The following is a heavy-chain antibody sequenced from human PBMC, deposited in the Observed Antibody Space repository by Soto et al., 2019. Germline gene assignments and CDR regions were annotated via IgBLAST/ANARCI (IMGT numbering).Heavy chain of an antibody. CDR3: ARAPVPDYTAYGSCGFHV. CDR2: IVGSGGST. CDR1: GFTFSSYA. D-gene: IGHD4-4*01. Sequence: GGSLRLSCVASGFTFSSYAMSWVRQAPGKGLEWVSAIVGSGGSTYYAASVVGRFTISRDNSKNILYLEMNSLRAEDTAVFYCARAPVPDYTAYGSCGFHVWGQGTLVTVSS. V-gene: IGHV3-23*01. J-gene: IGHJ1*01.